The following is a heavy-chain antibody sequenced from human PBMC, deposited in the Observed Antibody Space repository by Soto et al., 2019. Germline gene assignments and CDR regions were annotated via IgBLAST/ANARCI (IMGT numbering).Heavy chain of an antibody. V-gene: IGHV4-30-2*01. CDR1: GGSISSGGYS. CDR3: AVGALIFHP. Sequence: QLQLQESGSGLVKPSQTLSLTCAVSGGSISSGGYSWSWIRQPPGKGLEWIGYIYDSENTYYNPSLKRRVTISVDRSKHQFSLKLSSVTAADTAVYYCAVGALIFHPWGQGTLVTVSS. D-gene: IGHD1-26*01. CDR2: IYDSENT. J-gene: IGHJ5*02.